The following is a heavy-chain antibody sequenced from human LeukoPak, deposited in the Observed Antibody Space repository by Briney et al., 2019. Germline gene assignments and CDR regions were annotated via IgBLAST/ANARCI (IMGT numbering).Heavy chain of an antibody. D-gene: IGHD6-13*01. Sequence: SGPTLVNPTQTLTLTFTFSGFSLSTSGVGVGWIRQPPGMALEWLALIYWDDDKRYSPPLKSRLTITKDTSKNQVVLTMTNMDPVDTATYYCAHSPGPPDSSPEPFDYWGQGTLVTVSS. J-gene: IGHJ4*02. CDR3: AHSPGPPDSSPEPFDY. CDR1: GFSLSTSGVG. V-gene: IGHV2-5*02. CDR2: IYWDDDK.